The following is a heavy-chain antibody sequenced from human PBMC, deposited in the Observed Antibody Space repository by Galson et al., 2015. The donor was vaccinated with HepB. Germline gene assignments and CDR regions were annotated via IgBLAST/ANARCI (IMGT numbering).Heavy chain of an antibody. D-gene: IGHD3-10*01. CDR2: ISYDGSNK. J-gene: IGHJ4*02. Sequence: SLRLSCAASGFTFSSYGMHWVRQAPGKGLEWVAVISYDGSNKYYADPVKGRFTISRDNSKNTLYLQMNSLKTEDTAVYYCTRLWFGRKAFDYWGQGTLVTVSS. V-gene: IGHV3-30*03. CDR3: TRLWFGRKAFDY. CDR1: GFTFSSYG.